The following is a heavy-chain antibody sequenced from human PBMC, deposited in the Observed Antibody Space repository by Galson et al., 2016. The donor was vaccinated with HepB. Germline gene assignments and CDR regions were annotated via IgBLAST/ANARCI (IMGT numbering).Heavy chain of an antibody. Sequence: QSGAEVKKPGESLRISCRGSGYRFTDYWITWVRQMPGKGLEWLGTIDPSGSYTNYNPSFQGHVTISADKSISTAYLQCSSLKASDTAMYSSGWADYWGQGTLVTVSS. CDR3: GWADY. D-gene: IGHD6-13*01. V-gene: IGHV5-10-1*01. CDR1: GYRFTDYW. CDR2: IDPSGSYT. J-gene: IGHJ4*02.